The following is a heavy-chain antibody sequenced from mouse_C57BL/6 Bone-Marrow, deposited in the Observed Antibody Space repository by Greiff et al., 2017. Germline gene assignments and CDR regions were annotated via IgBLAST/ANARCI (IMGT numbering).Heavy chain of an antibody. Sequence: EVQVVESGGDLVKPGGSLKLSCAASGFTFSSYGMSWVRQTPDKRLEWVATISSGGSYTYYPDSVKGRFTISRDNAKNTLYLQMSSLKSEDTAMYYCARAGSYWYFDVWGTGTTVTVSS. V-gene: IGHV5-6*01. CDR1: GFTFSSYG. CDR2: ISSGGSYT. CDR3: ARAGSYWYFDV. J-gene: IGHJ1*03.